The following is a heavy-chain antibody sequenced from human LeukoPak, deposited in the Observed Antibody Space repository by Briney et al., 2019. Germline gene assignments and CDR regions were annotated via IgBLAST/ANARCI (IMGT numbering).Heavy chain of an antibody. J-gene: IGHJ4*02. Sequence: GGSLRLSCAASGFTVSSNYMSWVRHAPRRGLEWVSVIYSDGTTYYADPVKGRFTISRDNSKNTLYLQMNSLRAEDTAVYHCARDAAQTIAVSGTDYWGQGTLVTVSS. CDR1: GFTVSSNY. CDR2: IYSDGTT. V-gene: IGHV3-53*01. D-gene: IGHD6-19*01. CDR3: ARDAAQTIAVSGTDY.